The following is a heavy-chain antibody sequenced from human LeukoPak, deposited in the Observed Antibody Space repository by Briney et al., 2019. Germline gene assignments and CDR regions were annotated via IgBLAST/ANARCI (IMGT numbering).Heavy chain of an antibody. D-gene: IGHD6-13*01. Sequence: GESLKISCKGSGYGFTSYWIGWVRQMPGKGLEWMGIIYPGDSDTRYSPSFQGQVTISADKSISTACLQWSSLKASGTAMYYCARPNSSSCLSQGCAFDIWGQGTMVTVSS. CDR3: ARPNSSSCLSQGCAFDI. CDR1: GYGFTSYW. J-gene: IGHJ3*02. CDR2: IYPGDSDT. V-gene: IGHV5-51*01.